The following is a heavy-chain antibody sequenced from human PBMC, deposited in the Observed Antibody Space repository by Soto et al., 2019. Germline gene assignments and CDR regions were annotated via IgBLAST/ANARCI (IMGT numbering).Heavy chain of an antibody. Sequence: KVSCKASGYTFIDHYIHWVRQAPGQGLEWMGWITPNSGATKYAQKFQGRVTMTRDASINTAYVDVTGLTFDDTAVYFCAAGEASSRNLAPYYLDFWGQGTLVTVSS. J-gene: IGHJ4*02. D-gene: IGHD6-13*01. CDR1: GYTFIDHY. CDR2: ITPNSGAT. V-gene: IGHV1-2*02. CDR3: AAGEASSRNLAPYYLDF.